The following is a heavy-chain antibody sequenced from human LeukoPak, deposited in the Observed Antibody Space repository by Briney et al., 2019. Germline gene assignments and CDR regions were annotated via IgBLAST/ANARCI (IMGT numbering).Heavy chain of an antibody. CDR3: AKDRSTRRHDY. CDR2: IKQDGSEK. Sequence: PGGSLRLSCAASGFTFSNYWMSWVRQAPGKGLEWVAKIKQDGSEKYYVDSVKGRFTISRDNAKNSLYLQMNSLRAEDTAVYYCAKDRSTRRHDYWGQGTLVTVSS. D-gene: IGHD5/OR15-5a*01. CDR1: GFTFSNYW. J-gene: IGHJ4*02. V-gene: IGHV3-7*01.